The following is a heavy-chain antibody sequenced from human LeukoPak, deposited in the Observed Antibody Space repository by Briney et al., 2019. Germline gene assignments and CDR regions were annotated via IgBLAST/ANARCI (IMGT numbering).Heavy chain of an antibody. Sequence: SVKVSCKASGGTFSSYAISWARQAPGQGLEWMGGIIPIFGTANYAQKFQGRVTITADESTSTAYMELSSLRSEDTAVYYCARKGYDFWSGYYTGIGFWFDPWGQGTLVTVSS. J-gene: IGHJ5*02. CDR3: ARKGYDFWSGYYTGIGFWFDP. V-gene: IGHV1-69*13. D-gene: IGHD3-3*01. CDR1: GGTFSSYA. CDR2: IIPIFGTA.